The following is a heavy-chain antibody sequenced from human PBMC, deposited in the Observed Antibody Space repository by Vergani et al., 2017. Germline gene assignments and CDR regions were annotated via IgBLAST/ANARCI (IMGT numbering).Heavy chain of an antibody. V-gene: IGHV4-34*01. CDR2: INHSGST. J-gene: IGHJ6*03. Sequence: QVQLQQWGAGLLKPSETLSLTCAVYGGSFSGYYWSWIRQPPGKGLEWIGEINHSGSTNYNPSLKSRVTISVDTSKNQFSLKLSSVTAADTAVYYCAGEPICGVVTRHMDVWGKGTTVTVSS. D-gene: IGHD3-3*01. CDR3: AGEPICGVVTRHMDV. CDR1: GGSFSGYY.